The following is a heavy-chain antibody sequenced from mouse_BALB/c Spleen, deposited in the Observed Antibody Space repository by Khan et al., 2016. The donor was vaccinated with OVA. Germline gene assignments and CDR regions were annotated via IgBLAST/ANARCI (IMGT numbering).Heavy chain of an antibody. CDR3: ARDYCFVY. Sequence: EVQLVESGGGLVKPGGSLKVSCAASGFTFSNYGMSWVRQTPEKRMDWVASISSGGNTYYIDSVKGRFTISRDNVRNILYLQMSSLRSEDTAMYYCARDYCFVYWGQGTLVTVSA. CDR2: ISSGGNT. CDR1: GFTFSNYG. V-gene: IGHV5-6-5*01. J-gene: IGHJ3*01.